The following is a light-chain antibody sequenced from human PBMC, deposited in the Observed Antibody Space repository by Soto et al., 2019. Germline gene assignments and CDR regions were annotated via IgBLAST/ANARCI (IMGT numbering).Light chain of an antibody. CDR3: QQSFSPLWT. Sequence: DIQMTQSPSSLSASVGDRVTITCRASQSISNYLNWYQQKPGKAPKLLIYAASSMQSGVPSSFSGSRSDTDFTPTISSLQPDDSATYYCQQSFSPLWTFGQGTKAEV. CDR2: AAS. CDR1: QSISNY. J-gene: IGKJ1*01. V-gene: IGKV1-39*01.